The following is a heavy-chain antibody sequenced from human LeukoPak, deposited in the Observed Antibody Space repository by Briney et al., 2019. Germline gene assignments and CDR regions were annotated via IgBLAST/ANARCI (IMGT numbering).Heavy chain of an antibody. D-gene: IGHD1-26*01. CDR1: AFTFNTYW. J-gene: IGHJ4*02. V-gene: IGHV3-74*01. Sequence: GGSLRLSCAASAFTFNTYWMHWVRHVPGRGLEWVSRINGDERSTNYADSVKGRFTISRDNAKDTLYLHMNSLTAEDTAVYYCARGAKWAYYFDYWGQGTLVTVSS. CDR3: ARGAKWAYYFDY. CDR2: INGDERST.